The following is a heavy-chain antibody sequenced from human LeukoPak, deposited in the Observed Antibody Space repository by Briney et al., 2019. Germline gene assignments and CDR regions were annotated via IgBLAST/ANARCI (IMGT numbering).Heavy chain of an antibody. Sequence: GGSLRLSCAASGFTFSSYAMHWVRQAPGKGLEWVAVISDDGSNKYYADSVKGRFTISRDNSKNTLYLQMSSLRAEDTAVYYCARAGRYSYGFWYYFDYWGQGTLVTVSS. D-gene: IGHD5-18*01. CDR2: ISDDGSNK. CDR1: GFTFSSYA. J-gene: IGHJ4*02. V-gene: IGHV3-30-3*01. CDR3: ARAGRYSYGFWYYFDY.